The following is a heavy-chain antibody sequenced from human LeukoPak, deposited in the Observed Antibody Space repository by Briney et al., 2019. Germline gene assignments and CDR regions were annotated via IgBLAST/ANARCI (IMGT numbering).Heavy chain of an antibody. D-gene: IGHD6-19*01. Sequence: ASVKVSCKASGSTFTSYALHWVRQAPGQRLEWMGWINAGNGNTKYSQEFQGRVTMTTDTSTSTAYMELRSLRSDDTAVYYCARGDYSSGWYGYYYYYMDVWGKGTTVTVSS. J-gene: IGHJ6*03. CDR2: INAGNGNT. CDR3: ARGDYSSGWYGYYYYYMDV. V-gene: IGHV1-3*01. CDR1: GSTFTSYA.